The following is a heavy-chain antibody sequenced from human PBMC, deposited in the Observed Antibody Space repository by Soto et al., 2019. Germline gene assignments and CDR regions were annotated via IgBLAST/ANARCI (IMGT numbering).Heavy chain of an antibody. V-gene: IGHV3-30*18. J-gene: IGHJ6*02. D-gene: IGHD3-9*01. CDR2: ISYDGSNK. CDR3: AKEGHHHVILTGYRSYYGMDV. Sequence: QVQLVESGGGVVQPGRSLRLSCAASGFTFSSYVMHWVRQAPGKGLEWVAVISYDGSNKYYADSVKGRYTISRDNSKNTLYPQMNSLRAEDTAVYYCAKEGHHHVILTGYRSYYGMDVWGQGTTVTVSS. CDR1: GFTFSSYV.